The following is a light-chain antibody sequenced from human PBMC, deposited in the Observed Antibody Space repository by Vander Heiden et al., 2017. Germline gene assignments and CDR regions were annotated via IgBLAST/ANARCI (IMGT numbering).Light chain of an antibody. Sequence: IVLTQSPGPLSLSPGARATLSCRASQSVSSSYLAWYQQKPGQAPKLLIYGASSRATGIPDRFSGSGSGTDFTLTISRLEPEDFAVYYCQHYGSSPETFGQGTKVEIK. CDR1: QSVSSSY. CDR2: GAS. CDR3: QHYGSSPET. J-gene: IGKJ1*01. V-gene: IGKV3-20*01.